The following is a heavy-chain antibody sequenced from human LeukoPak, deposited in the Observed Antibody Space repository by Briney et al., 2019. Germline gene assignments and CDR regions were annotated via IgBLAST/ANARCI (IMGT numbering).Heavy chain of an antibody. V-gene: IGHV3-15*01. CDR2: IKSKPDGGTT. CDR1: GFTFSNAW. J-gene: IGHJ6*02. D-gene: IGHD3-10*01. Sequence: KPGGSLRLSCAAPGFTFSNAWMSWVRQAPGKGLEWVGRIKSKPDGGTTDYTAPVKGRFTMSRDDSKNTLYLQMNSLKTEDTAVYYCTTGPFDYYGSASYLANGMDVWGQGTTVTVSS. CDR3: TTGPFDYYGSASYLANGMDV.